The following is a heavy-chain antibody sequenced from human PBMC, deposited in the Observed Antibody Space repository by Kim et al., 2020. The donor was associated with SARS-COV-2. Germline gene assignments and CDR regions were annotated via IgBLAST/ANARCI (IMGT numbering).Heavy chain of an antibody. D-gene: IGHD5-12*01. J-gene: IGHJ4*02. V-gene: IGHV1-69*13. Sequence: SVKVSCKASGGTFSSYAISWVRQAPGQGLEWMGGIIPIFGTANYAQKFQGRVTITADESTSTAYMELSSLRSEDTAVYYCARGEVGILRSAEAFDYWGQGTLLTVSP. CDR2: IIPIFGTA. CDR1: GGTFSSYA. CDR3: ARGEVGILRSAEAFDY.